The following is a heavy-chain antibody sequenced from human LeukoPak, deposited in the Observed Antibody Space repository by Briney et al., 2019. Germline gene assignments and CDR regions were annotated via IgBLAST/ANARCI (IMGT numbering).Heavy chain of an antibody. D-gene: IGHD3-10*01. CDR2: INTNTGNP. J-gene: IGHJ6*03. Sequence: ASVKVSCKASGYTFTSYAMNWVRQAPGQGLEWMGWINTNTGNPTYAQGFTGRFVFSLDTSVSTAYLQISSLKAEDTAVYYCARDYFGEDYYYYMDVWGKGTTVTVSS. CDR1: GYTFTSYA. CDR3: ARDYFGEDYYYYMDV. V-gene: IGHV7-4-1*02.